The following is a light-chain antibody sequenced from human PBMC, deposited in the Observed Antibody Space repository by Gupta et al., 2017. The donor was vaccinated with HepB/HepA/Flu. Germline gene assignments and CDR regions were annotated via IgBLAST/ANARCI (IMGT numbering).Light chain of an antibody. J-gene: IGKJ1*01. CDR2: LGS. V-gene: IGKV2-28*01. CDR1: QSLLHTNGYTY. Sequence: DIVMTQSPLSLPVTPGEPASISCRSGQSLLHTNGYTYLDWYLQKPGQSPQLVIYLGSNRASGVPDRFSCSGSGTDFTLKISRVEAEDVGVYYCMQALQTPWTFGQGTKVEIK. CDR3: MQALQTPWT.